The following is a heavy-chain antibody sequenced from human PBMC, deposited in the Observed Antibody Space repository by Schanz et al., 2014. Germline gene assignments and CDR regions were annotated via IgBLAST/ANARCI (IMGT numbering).Heavy chain of an antibody. J-gene: IGHJ4*02. CDR2: IYYSGST. CDR1: GGSISSSNYY. D-gene: IGHD3-9*01. CDR3: ARQFYDILTGYWFPYYFDY. V-gene: IGHV4-39*01. Sequence: QLQLQESGPGLVKPSETLSLTCTVSGGSISSSNYYWGWIRQPPGKGLEWIESIYYSGSTYYNPSLKSRVPTSVDTSKNQFSLKVSFVPAADTAVYYCARQFYDILTGYWFPYYFDYWGQGTLVTVSS.